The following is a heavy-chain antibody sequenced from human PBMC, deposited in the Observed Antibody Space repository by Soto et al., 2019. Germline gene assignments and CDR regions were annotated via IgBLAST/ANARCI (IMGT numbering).Heavy chain of an antibody. CDR3: AREARYDSSGYFLD. V-gene: IGHV4-30-2*01. CDR1: GGSISSGGYS. CDR2: IYHSGST. Sequence: QLQLQESGSGLVKPSQTLSLTCAVSGGSISSGGYSWSWIRQPPGKGLEWIGYIYHSGSTYYNPSLKSRVTTSVDRSKNQFSLKLSSVTAADTAVYYCAREARYDSSGYFLDWGQGTLVTVSS. D-gene: IGHD3-22*01. J-gene: IGHJ4*02.